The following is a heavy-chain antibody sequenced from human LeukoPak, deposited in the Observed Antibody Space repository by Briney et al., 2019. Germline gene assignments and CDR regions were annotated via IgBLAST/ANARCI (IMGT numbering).Heavy chain of an antibody. D-gene: IGHD3-10*01. CDR2: INPSGGST. V-gene: IGHV1-46*01. CDR3: ARARGSGSYYGHDYYYYYYMDV. J-gene: IGHJ6*03. Sequence: GASVKVSCKASGYTFTTDYIHWVGQAPGQGLEWMGIINPSGGSTTYAQKFQGRVIMTGDTSTSTVYMELRSLRSEDTAVYYCARARGSGSYYGHDYYYYYYMDVWGQGTTVTVSS. CDR1: GYTFTTDY.